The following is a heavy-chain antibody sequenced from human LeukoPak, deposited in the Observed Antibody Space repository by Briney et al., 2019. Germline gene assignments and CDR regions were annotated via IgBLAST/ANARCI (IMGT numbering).Heavy chain of an antibody. Sequence: GGSLRLSCTVSGFTVSSNSMSWVRQAPGKGLEWVSFIYSDNTHYSDSVKGRFTISRDNSKNTLYLQMNSLRAEDTAVYYCASTVQTIFDYWGQGTLVTVSS. CDR3: ASTVQTIFDY. CDR1: GFTVSSNS. J-gene: IGHJ4*02. V-gene: IGHV3-53*01. D-gene: IGHD4-17*01. CDR2: IYSDNT.